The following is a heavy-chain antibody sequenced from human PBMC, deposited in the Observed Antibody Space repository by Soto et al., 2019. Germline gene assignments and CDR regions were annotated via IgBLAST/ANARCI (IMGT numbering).Heavy chain of an antibody. CDR1: GYSFTSYW. D-gene: IGHD3-9*01. Sequence: ESLKISCKGSGYSFTSYWIGWVRQMPGKGLEWMGIIYPGDSDTRYSPSFQGQVTISADKSISTAYLQWSSLKASDTAMYYCARLRYDILTGYYPYYYGMDVWGQGTTVTVSS. CDR2: IYPGDSDT. J-gene: IGHJ6*02. V-gene: IGHV5-51*01. CDR3: ARLRYDILTGYYPYYYGMDV.